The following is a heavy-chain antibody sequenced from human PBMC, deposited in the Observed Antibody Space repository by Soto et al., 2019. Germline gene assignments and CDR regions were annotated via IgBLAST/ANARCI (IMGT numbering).Heavy chain of an antibody. D-gene: IGHD3-22*01. Sequence: EVQLVESGGGLVQPGGSLRLSCAASGFTVSSNYMSWVRQAPGKGLEWVSVIYSGGSTYYADSVKGRFTISRDNSKNTLXPQMNSLRAEDTAVYYCARDHPYYYDSSGSGYWFDPWGQGTLVTVSS. CDR3: ARDHPYYYDSSGSGYWFDP. V-gene: IGHV3-66*01. CDR2: IYSGGST. J-gene: IGHJ5*02. CDR1: GFTVSSNY.